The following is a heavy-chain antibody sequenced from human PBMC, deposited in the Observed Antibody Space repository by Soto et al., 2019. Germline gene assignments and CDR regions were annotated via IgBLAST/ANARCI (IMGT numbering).Heavy chain of an antibody. D-gene: IGHD3-3*01. CDR1: GGSISSYY. V-gene: IGHV4-59*01. J-gene: IGHJ4*02. Sequence: QVQLQESGPGLVKPSETLSLTCTVSGGSISSYYWSWIRQPPGKGLEWIGNIYYSGSTNYNPSLKSRVTISIDTSKNQFSLKLSSVTAADTAVYYCARGVRFLELFSENYFDYWGQGTLVTVSS. CDR3: ARGVRFLELFSENYFDY. CDR2: IYYSGST.